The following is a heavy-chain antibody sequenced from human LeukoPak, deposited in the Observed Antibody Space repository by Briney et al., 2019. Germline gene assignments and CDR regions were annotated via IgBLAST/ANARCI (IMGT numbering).Heavy chain of an antibody. CDR1: GYTFTNYG. J-gene: IGHJ4*02. D-gene: IGHD6-13*01. V-gene: IGHV1-18*01. CDR3: ARGSKGYSSTWHQGEFDY. Sequence: ASVKVSCTSSGYTFTNYGICWVRQAPGQGLEWMGWISGYNGNTNYAQKFQGRVTMTTDTSTSTDNMELNSLRSDDTAVYYCARGSKGYSSTWHQGEFDYWGRGTLVTVSS. CDR2: ISGYNGNT.